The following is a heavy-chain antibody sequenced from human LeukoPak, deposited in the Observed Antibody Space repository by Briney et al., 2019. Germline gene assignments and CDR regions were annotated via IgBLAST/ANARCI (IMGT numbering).Heavy chain of an antibody. J-gene: IGHJ6*03. CDR2: ISSSGSPI. CDR1: GFTFSDYY. V-gene: IGHV3-11*01. Sequence: GGSLRLSCAASGFTFSDYYMSWIRQAPGEGLEWVSYISSSGSPIYYADSVKGRFTICRDNAKNSLYLQMNSLRAEDTAVYYCARARHYDSSGYYYYYYYYMDVWGKGTTVTVSS. CDR3: ARARHYDSSGYYYYYYYYMDV. D-gene: IGHD3-22*01.